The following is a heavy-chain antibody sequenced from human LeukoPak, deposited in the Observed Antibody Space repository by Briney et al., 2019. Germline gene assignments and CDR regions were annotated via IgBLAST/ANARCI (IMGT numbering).Heavy chain of an antibody. CDR2: IWYDGSNK. V-gene: IGHV3-33*01. Sequence: RGSLSLSCAASGFTFTSYDMHWVRQAPGKGLEWVALIWYDGSNKNYADSVKGRFTISRDNSKNTLFLQMNSLRAEDTAVYYCAREASDAFDIWGQGTMVTVSS. J-gene: IGHJ3*02. CDR1: GFTFTSYD. CDR3: AREASDAFDI.